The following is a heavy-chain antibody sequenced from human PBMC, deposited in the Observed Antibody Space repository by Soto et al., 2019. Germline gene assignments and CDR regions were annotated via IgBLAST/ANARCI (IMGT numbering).Heavy chain of an antibody. V-gene: IGHV3-33*01. CDR2: IWYDGSNK. CDR3: ARGREIVEH. CDR1: GFTFSSYG. D-gene: IGHD3-22*01. J-gene: IGHJ1*01. Sequence: QVQLVESGGGVVQPGRSLRLSCAASGFTFSSYGMHWVRQAPGKGLEWVAVIWYDGSNKYYADSVKGRFTISRDNSKNTLYLQMNSLRADDTAVYYCARGREIVEHWGQGTLVTVSS.